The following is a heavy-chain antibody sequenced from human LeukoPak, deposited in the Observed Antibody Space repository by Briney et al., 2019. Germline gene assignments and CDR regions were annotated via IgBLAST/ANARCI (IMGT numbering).Heavy chain of an antibody. J-gene: IGHJ4*02. V-gene: IGHV4-34*01. CDR3: ARGPVVVAATGLDY. D-gene: IGHD2-15*01. CDR1: GGSFSGYY. CDR2: INHSGST. Sequence: PSETLSLTCAVHGGSFSGYYWSWIRQPPGKGLEWIGEINHSGSTNYNPSLKSRVTISVDTSKNQFSLKLSSVTAADTAVYYCARGPVVVAATGLDYWGQGTLVTVSS.